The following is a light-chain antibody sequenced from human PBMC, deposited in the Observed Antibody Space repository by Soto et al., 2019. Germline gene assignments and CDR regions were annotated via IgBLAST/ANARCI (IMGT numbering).Light chain of an antibody. J-gene: IGKJ4*01. V-gene: IGKV3-20*01. CDR2: ATS. Sequence: EIVLTQSPGTLSLSPGERASLFCRASQSVSTSYIAWYQQIPGQPPRLLIYATSHRATGIPDRFRGSGSGTDFTLTINRLEPEDLAVYYCQQYGTPPLTFGGGTKVEIK. CDR3: QQYGTPPLT. CDR1: QSVSTSY.